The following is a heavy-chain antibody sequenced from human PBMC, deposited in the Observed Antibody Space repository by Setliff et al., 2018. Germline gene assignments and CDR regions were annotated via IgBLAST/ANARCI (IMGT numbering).Heavy chain of an antibody. CDR1: GGSISSGNYY. V-gene: IGHV4-61*09. CDR2: IQTSGTT. Sequence: SETLSLTCTVSGGSISSGNYYWSWIRQPAGKGLEWIGHIQTSGTTNYNPSLKSRVTISVDTSKNQFSLKLSAVTAADTAVYFCAREDGPNYYYYYMDIWGQGTLVTVSS. CDR3: AREDGPNYYYYYMDI. D-gene: IGHD3-10*01. J-gene: IGHJ4*02.